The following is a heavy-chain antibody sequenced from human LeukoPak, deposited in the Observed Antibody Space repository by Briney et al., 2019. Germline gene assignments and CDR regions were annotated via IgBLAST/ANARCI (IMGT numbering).Heavy chain of an antibody. J-gene: IGHJ4*02. V-gene: IGHV4-39*01. D-gene: IGHD3-10*01. CDR3: ARQVVRDLDY. Sequence: KPSETLSLTCTVSAGSISSSSYYWGWIRQPPGKGLEWIGSIYYSGSTYYNPSLKSRVTISGDTSKNQFSLKLSSVTAADTAVYYCARQVVRDLDYWGQGTLVTVSS. CDR1: AGSISSSSYY. CDR2: IYYSGST.